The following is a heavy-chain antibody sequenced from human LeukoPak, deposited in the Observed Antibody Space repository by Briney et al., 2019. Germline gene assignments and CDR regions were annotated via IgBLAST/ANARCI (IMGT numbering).Heavy chain of an antibody. CDR1: GYTFTSYG. CDR2: ISAYNGNT. J-gene: IGHJ4*02. V-gene: IGHV1-18*01. D-gene: IGHD3-10*01. CDR3: ARVYYGSGSYYIGY. Sequence: ASVKVSCKASGYTFTSYGISWVRQAPGQGLEWMRWISAYNGNTNYAQKLQGRVTMTTDTSTSTAYMELSRLRSDDTAVYYCARVYYGSGSYYIGYWGQGTLVTVSA.